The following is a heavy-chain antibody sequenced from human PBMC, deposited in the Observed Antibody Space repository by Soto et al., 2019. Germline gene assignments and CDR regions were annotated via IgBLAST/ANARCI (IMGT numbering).Heavy chain of an antibody. CDR1: GFTFSSYA. V-gene: IGHV3-30-3*01. Sequence: QVQLVESGGGVVQPGRSLRLSCAASGFTFSSYAMHWVRQAPGKGLEWVAVISYDGSNKYYADSVKGRFTISRDNSKNTLYLQMNSLRAEDTAVYYCASHGYSYGYYWGQGTLVTVSS. CDR3: ASHGYSYGYY. D-gene: IGHD5-18*01. J-gene: IGHJ4*02. CDR2: ISYDGSNK.